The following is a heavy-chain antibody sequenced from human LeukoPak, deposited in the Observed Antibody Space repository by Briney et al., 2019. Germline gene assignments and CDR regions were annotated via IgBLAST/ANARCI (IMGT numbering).Heavy chain of an antibody. D-gene: IGHD3-9*01. CDR2: ISSSSSYI. V-gene: IGHV3-21*01. Sequence: PGGSLRLSCAASGFTFSSYSMSWVRQAPGKGLEWVSSISSSSSYIYYADSVKGRFTISRDNAKNSLYLQMNSLRAEDTAVYYCARADYDILTGYDAFDIWGQGTMVTVSS. J-gene: IGHJ3*02. CDR1: GFTFSSYS. CDR3: ARADYDILTGYDAFDI.